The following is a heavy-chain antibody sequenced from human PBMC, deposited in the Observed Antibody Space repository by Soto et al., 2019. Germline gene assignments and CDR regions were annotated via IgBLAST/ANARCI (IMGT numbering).Heavy chain of an antibody. J-gene: IGHJ3*02. V-gene: IGHV4-30-4*01. CDR3: AREVNVVALSDAFDI. CDR1: GDSISSDNYF. D-gene: IGHD2-8*01. CDR2: ISNRGTP. Sequence: QVQLQESGPGLVKPSQTLSLICTVSGDSISSDNYFWNWIRQPPGQGLEWIGYISNRGTPYYNPSLKSRVTISLDTSKNRFSLDMYSVTAVDTAVYYCAREVNVVALSDAFDIWGQGTMVTVSS.